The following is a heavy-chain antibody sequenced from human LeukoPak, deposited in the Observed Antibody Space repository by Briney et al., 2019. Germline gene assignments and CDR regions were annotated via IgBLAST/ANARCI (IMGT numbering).Heavy chain of an antibody. V-gene: IGHV1-2*02. CDR3: ARDQDYRNYVAEY. CDR2: VDPNTGDT. Sequence: ASVKVSCKASGYTFTGYYMHWVRQAPGQGLGWMGCVDPNTGDTNYAQKFQGRVTMTRDPSISTAYLELSRLRSDDTAVYYCARDQDYRNYVAEYWGQGTLVTVSS. D-gene: IGHD4-11*01. J-gene: IGHJ4*02. CDR1: GYTFTGYY.